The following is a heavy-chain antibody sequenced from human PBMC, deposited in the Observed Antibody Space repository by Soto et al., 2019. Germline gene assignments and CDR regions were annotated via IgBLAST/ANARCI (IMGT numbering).Heavy chain of an antibody. CDR1: GDSISNFY. Sequence: PSETLSLTCTVSGDSISNFYWSWIRHSPGKRLEWIGYLYYTGSTNYNPSPKSRVTISVDTSKNQFTLNLSSVTAPHTAVYYCARGGGYDFRRQQDPPIDVWGPGTTVNVSS. D-gene: IGHD3-3*01. CDR2: LYYTGST. J-gene: IGHJ6*02. V-gene: IGHV4-59*01. CDR3: ARGGGYDFRRQQDPPIDV.